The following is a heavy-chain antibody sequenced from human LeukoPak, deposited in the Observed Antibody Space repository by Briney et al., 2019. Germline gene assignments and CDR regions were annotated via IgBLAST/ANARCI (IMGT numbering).Heavy chain of an antibody. D-gene: IGHD6-13*01. CDR3: TRAAAGDY. CDR1: GFTFSSYE. CDR2: IISSGTTT. J-gene: IGHJ4*02. Sequence: PGGSLRLSCAASGFTFSSYEMNWVRQAPGKGLEWVSYIISSGTTTYYADSVKGRFTISRDNAKNSLFLQMNNLRAEDTAVYYCTRAAAGDYWGQGTLVTVSS. V-gene: IGHV3-48*03.